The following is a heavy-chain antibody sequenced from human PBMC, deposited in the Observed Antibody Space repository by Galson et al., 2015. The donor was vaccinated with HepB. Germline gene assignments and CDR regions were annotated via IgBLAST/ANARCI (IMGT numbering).Heavy chain of an antibody. CDR1: GGTFSSYT. D-gene: IGHD2-2*02. J-gene: IGHJ6*02. Sequence: SVKVSCKASGGTFSSYTISLVRQAPGQGLEWMGRIIPILGIANYAQKFQGRVTMTTDTSTSTAYMELRSLRSDDTAVYYCASLTLTAPGAVVPAAIYYYGMDVWGQGTTVTVSS. CDR2: IIPILGIA. V-gene: IGHV1-69*02. CDR3: ASLTLTAPGAVVPAAIYYYGMDV.